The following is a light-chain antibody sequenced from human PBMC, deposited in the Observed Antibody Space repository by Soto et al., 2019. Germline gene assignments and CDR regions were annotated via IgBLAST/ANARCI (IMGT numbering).Light chain of an antibody. Sequence: EIVLTQSPGTLSLSPGERATVSCRTSESISSTYVAWYQQKPGQAPRLLMYGTSSRASDIPDRFSGSGSGTDFTLTISRLEPEDFAVYFCQQYGRSPPTFGPGTKLEIK. CDR3: QQYGRSPPT. CDR2: GTS. V-gene: IGKV3-20*01. J-gene: IGKJ2*01. CDR1: ESISSTY.